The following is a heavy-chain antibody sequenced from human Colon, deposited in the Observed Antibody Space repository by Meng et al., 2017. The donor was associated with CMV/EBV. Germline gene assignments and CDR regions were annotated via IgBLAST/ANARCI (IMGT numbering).Heavy chain of an antibody. CDR3: AVDIMPMGGTFDF. Sequence: LSGRVFGFTFSKSWMHWVRQAPGKGLEWVSYIDGGRTAYADSVEGRFTISRDDGENTLYLQMTSLRADDTAVYYCAVDIMPMGGTFDFWGQGALVTVSS. J-gene: IGHJ4*02. D-gene: IGHD6-19*01. V-gene: IGHV3-74*01. CDR1: GFTFSKSW. CDR2: IDGGRT.